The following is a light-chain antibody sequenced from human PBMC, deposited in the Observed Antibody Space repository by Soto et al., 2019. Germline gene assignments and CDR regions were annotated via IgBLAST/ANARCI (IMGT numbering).Light chain of an antibody. J-gene: IGKJ1*01. Sequence: DIQMTQSPSTLSASVGDTVTVTCRASQSIGRWLAWYQQKPGKAPKLLIFDASTLENGVPARFSGSRSGPEFSLTISSLQPDDFATYYCQQYYSYWT. CDR3: QQYYSYWT. CDR2: DAS. V-gene: IGKV1-5*01. CDR1: QSIGRW.